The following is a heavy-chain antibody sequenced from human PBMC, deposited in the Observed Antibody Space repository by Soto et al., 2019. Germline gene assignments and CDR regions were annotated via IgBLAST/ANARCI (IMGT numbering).Heavy chain of an antibody. J-gene: IGHJ4*02. Sequence: NPSETLSLTCTVSRGFISSYYWTWIRQPPGKGLEWIGYIYYSGSTYYNPSLKSRVTISVDTSKNQFSLKLSSVTAADTAVYYCARLYGDYDYWGQGTLVTVSS. CDR2: IYYSGST. D-gene: IGHD4-17*01. V-gene: IGHV4-59*04. CDR3: ARLYGDYDY. CDR1: RGFISSYY.